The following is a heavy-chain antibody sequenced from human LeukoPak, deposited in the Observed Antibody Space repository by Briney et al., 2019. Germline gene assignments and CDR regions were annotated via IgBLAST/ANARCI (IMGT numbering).Heavy chain of an antibody. CDR2: ISGSGGST. CDR3: AKDGTYDFWSGYYYFDY. V-gene: IGHV3-23*01. J-gene: IGHJ4*02. D-gene: IGHD3-3*01. CDR1: GFTFSSYG. Sequence: GGSLRLSCAASGFTFSSYGMSWVRQAPGKGLEWVSAISGSGGSTYYADSVKGRFTISRDNSKNTLYLQMNSLRAEDTAVYYCAKDGTYDFWSGYYYFDYWGQGALVTVSS.